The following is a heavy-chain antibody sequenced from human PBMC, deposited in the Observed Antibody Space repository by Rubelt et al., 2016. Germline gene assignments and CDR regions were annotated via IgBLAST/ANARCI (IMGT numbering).Heavy chain of an antibody. CDR3: ARDRVTTVVTRLDY. CDR2: ISNSSSYI. Sequence: GLEWVSSISNSSSYIYYADSVKGRFAISRDNAKNSLYLQMNSLRAEDTAVYYCARDRVTTVVTRLDYWGQGTLVTVSS. V-gene: IGHV3-21*01. D-gene: IGHD4-23*01. J-gene: IGHJ4*02.